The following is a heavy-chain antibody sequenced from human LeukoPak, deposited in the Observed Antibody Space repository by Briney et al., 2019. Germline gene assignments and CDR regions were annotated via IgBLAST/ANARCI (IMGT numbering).Heavy chain of an antibody. CDR3: IHQRGLGELSLQWNY. J-gene: IGHJ4*02. D-gene: IGHD3-16*02. CDR2: INPNSGGT. CDR1: GYTFTAYY. V-gene: IGHV1-2*02. Sequence: ASVKVSCKASGYTFTAYYMHWVRQAPGQGLEWMGWINPNSGGTNYAQKFQGRVTMTRDTSISTAYMELSRLRSDDTAVYYCIHQRGLGELSLQWNYWGQGTLVTVSS.